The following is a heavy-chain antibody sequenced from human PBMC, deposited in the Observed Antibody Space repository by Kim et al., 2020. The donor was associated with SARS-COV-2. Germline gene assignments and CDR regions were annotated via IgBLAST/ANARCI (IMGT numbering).Heavy chain of an antibody. Sequence: SETLSLTCAVYGGSFSGYYWSWIRQPPGKGLEWIGEINHSGSTNYNPSLKSRVTISVDTSKNQFSLKLSSVTAADTAVYYCARVRMTTTRLDYWGQGTLVTVSS. J-gene: IGHJ4*02. CDR1: GGSFSGYY. CDR3: ARVRMTTTRLDY. CDR2: INHSGST. D-gene: IGHD4-17*01. V-gene: IGHV4-34*01.